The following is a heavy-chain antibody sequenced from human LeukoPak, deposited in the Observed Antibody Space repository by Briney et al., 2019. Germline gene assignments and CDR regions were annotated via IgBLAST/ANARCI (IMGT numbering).Heavy chain of an antibody. J-gene: IGHJ4*02. CDR1: GGSFSGYY. Sequence: PSETLSLTCAVYGGSFSGYYWSWIRQPPGKGLEWIGEINHSGSTNYNPSLKSRVTISVDTSKNQFSLKLSSVTAADTAVYYCATRDSSGYYYVFGYWGQGTLVTVSS. CDR2: INHSGST. V-gene: IGHV4-34*01. CDR3: ATRDSSGYYYVFGY. D-gene: IGHD3-22*01.